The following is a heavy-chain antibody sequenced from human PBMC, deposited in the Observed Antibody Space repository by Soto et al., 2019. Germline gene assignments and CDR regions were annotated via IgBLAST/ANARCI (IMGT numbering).Heavy chain of an antibody. CDR2: IKSKTDGGTT. CDR1: VFPFSQAC. Sequence: PVGSLRLSWAASVFPFSQACMSWFRPAPGKGLEWVGRIKSKTDGGTTDYAAPVKGRFTISRDDSKNTLYLQMNSLKTEDTAVYYCTTDPDPAAAGRYPRPYAFDIWGQGTMVTVSS. D-gene: IGHD6-13*01. V-gene: IGHV3-15*01. CDR3: TTDPDPAAAGRYPRPYAFDI. J-gene: IGHJ3*02.